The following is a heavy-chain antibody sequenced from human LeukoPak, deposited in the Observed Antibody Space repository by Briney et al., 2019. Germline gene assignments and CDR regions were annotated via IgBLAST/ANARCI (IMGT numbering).Heavy chain of an antibody. D-gene: IGHD2-15*01. CDR2: IYTSGST. CDR1: GGPISSYY. CDR3: ARATSGGSFFHYYYYMDV. V-gene: IGHV4-4*07. J-gene: IGHJ6*03. Sequence: RPSETLSLTCTVSGGPISSYYWSWIRQPAGKGLEWIGRIYTSGSTNYNPSLKSRVTMSVDTSKNQFSLNLSSVTAADTAVYYCARATSGGSFFHYYYYMDVWGKGTTVTVSS.